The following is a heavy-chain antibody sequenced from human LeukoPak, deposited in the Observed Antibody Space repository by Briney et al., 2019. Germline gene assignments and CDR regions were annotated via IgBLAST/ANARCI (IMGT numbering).Heavy chain of an antibody. CDR1: GFTFSSFW. Sequence: PGGSLTLSCAASGFTFSSFWIHWVRQVPGQGLVWVSRINSDGFSTSYADSVKGRFTISRDNAKNTLYLQMNSLRAEDTAVYYCARGTSGGYFDYWGQGTLVTVSS. D-gene: IGHD1-26*01. V-gene: IGHV3-74*01. CDR2: INSDGFST. J-gene: IGHJ4*02. CDR3: ARGTSGGYFDY.